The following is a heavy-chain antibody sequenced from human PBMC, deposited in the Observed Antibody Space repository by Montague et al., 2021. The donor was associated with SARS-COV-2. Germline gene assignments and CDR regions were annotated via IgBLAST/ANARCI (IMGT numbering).Heavy chain of an antibody. CDR1: GGSTASHY. CDR3: GRGWAFDP. J-gene: IGHJ3*01. D-gene: IGHD6-19*01. CDR2: VYYNGDT. Sequence: SETLSLTCTVSGGSTASHYWNWIRQSPGKRPEWIGYVYYNGDTKYNPSLQSRVTISIYTSENQFSLWLNSVTAADTAVYFCGRGWAFDPWGQGSLVTVSP. V-gene: IGHV4-59*08.